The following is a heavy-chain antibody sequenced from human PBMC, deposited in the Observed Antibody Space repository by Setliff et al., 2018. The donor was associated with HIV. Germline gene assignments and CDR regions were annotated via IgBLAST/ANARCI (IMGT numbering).Heavy chain of an antibody. CDR1: GGSTSNEY. CDR2: IYDSGSP. D-gene: IGHD6-19*01. V-gene: IGHV4-59*08. Sequence: KPSETLSLTCTVSGGSTSNEYWSWIRQPPGKGLEWIGYIYDSGSPKYNPSLKSRVTISVDTSKNQFSLKLSSVTAADTAVYYCARVIMAVAGTPYHFWFDPWGQGTLVTVSS. CDR3: ARVIMAVAGTPYHFWFDP. J-gene: IGHJ5*02.